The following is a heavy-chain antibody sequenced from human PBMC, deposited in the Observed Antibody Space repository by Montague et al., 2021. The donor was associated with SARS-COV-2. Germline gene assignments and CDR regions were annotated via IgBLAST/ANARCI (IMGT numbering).Heavy chain of an antibody. CDR2: INYSGGSV. V-gene: IGHV3-23*01. D-gene: IGHD1-20*01. J-gene: IGHJ4*02. CDR3: TKDYNWNDNY. CDR1: GFTFSSHD. Sequence: SLSASGFTFSSHDMNWVRQPLGKGLEWVSNINYSGGSVYYADSVKGRFTISRDNSNNMLYLQMNNLRAEDTAIYYCTKDYNWNDNYWGQGTLVAVSS.